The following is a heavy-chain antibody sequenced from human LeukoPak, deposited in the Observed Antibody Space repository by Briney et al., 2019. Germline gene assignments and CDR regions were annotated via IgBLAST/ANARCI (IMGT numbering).Heavy chain of an antibody. V-gene: IGHV3-11*01. J-gene: IGHJ6*03. D-gene: IGHD6-19*01. CDR3: ARDSPQTGWLVLASLYYMDV. CDR1: GFTFSDYY. Sequence: GGSLRLSCAASGFTFSDYYISWIRQAPGKGLEWVSYTSSSGSTIYYADSVKGRFTISRDNAKNSLYLQMNSLRAEDTAVYYCARDSPQTGWLVLASLYYMDVWGKRTTVTVSS. CDR2: TSSSGSTI.